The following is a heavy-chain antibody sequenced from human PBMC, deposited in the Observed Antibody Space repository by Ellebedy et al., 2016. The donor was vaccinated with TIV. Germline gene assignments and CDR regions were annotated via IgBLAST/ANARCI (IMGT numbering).Heavy chain of an antibody. D-gene: IGHD3-10*01. CDR1: GYSFTTYW. V-gene: IGHV5-10-1*01. CDR3: ALSTYYY. J-gene: IGHJ4*02. CDR2: IDPSDSYT. Sequence: PGGSLRLSCKASGYSFTTYWISWVRQMPGNVLGWMGRIDPSDSYTNYNPSFRGHVAISVDRSITTAYLQWSSLMASDTAIYYCALSTYYYWGQGSLVTVSS.